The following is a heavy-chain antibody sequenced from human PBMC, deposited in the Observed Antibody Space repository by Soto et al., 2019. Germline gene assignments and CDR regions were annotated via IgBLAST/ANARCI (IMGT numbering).Heavy chain of an antibody. D-gene: IGHD2-2*01. CDR1: GFTFSSYA. J-gene: IGHJ4*02. CDR2: ISGSADNT. V-gene: IGHV3-23*01. Sequence: EVQLSESGGTLVQPGGSLRLSCEATGFTFSSYAMNWVRQAPGKGLEWVSVISGSADNTYYADSVKGRFTISRDNSKNTLYLQMNSLRVEDTAAYYCAKGSRESATCCGEDWGRGTLVIVSS. CDR3: AKGSRESATCCGED.